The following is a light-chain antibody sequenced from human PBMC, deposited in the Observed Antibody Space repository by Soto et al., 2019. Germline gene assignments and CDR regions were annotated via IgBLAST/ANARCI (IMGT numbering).Light chain of an antibody. CDR3: LQYNYNSFT. J-gene: IGKJ2*01. CDR2: KAS. Sequence: DIQMTQSPSTLSPSVGDRVTITCRASQSIGTWLAWYQQKPGRVPKLLIFKASSLESGVPSRFSGSGSGTEFTLTIDSLQPDDFATYYCLQYNYNSFTFGPGTKLEI. CDR1: QSIGTW. V-gene: IGKV1-5*03.